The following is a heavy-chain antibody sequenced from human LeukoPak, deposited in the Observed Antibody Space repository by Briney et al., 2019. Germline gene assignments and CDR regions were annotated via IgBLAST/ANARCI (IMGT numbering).Heavy chain of an antibody. CDR1: GYSFTSYW. V-gene: IGHV5-51*01. CDR3: ARGVPDIVVVPAAPPYGMDV. D-gene: IGHD2-2*01. Sequence: GESLKISCKGSGYSFTSYWIGWVRQIPGKGLEWMGIIYPGDSDTRYSPSFQGQVTISAHKSISTAYLEWTSLKASDNAMYYCARGVPDIVVVPAAPPYGMDVWGQGNTVTVSS. CDR2: IYPGDSDT. J-gene: IGHJ6*02.